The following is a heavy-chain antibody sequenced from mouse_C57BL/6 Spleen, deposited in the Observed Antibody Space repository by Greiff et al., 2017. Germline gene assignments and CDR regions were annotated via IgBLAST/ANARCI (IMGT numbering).Heavy chain of an antibody. V-gene: IGHV5-4*01. J-gene: IGHJ4*01. CDR2: ISDGGSYT. CDR1: GFTFSSYA. CDR3: ARDGARCAMDY. Sequence: EVQLVESGGGLVKPGGSLKLSCAASGFTFSSYAMSWVRQTPEKRLEWVATISDGGSYTYYPDNVKGRFTISRDNAKNNLYLQMRQLKSEDTAMYYCARDGARCAMDYWGQGTSVTVSS.